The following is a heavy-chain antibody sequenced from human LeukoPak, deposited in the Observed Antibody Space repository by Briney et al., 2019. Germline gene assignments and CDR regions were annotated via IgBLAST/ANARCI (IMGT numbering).Heavy chain of an antibody. V-gene: IGHV4-34*01. Sequence: SETLSLTCAVYGGSFSFYYWTWIRQPPGKGLEWIGEINHSGKAHYNPSLKSRVAMTVDTSKSQFSLNLTSLTAADTAVYYCARRGGKYSSSSISYWGQGTLVTVSS. J-gene: IGHJ1*01. CDR2: INHSGKA. CDR1: GGSFSFYY. D-gene: IGHD6-6*01. CDR3: ARRGGKYSSSSISY.